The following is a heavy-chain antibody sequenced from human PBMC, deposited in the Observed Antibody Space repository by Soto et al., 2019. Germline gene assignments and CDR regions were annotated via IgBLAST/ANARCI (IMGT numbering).Heavy chain of an antibody. D-gene: IGHD3-10*01. Sequence: PGGSLRLSCKGSGFDFKKYGLHWVRQAPGKGLEWVAVIWHDAKIQYYVDSVKGRFTISRDNANNTLFLQMHSLTVDDTAIYYCAREIRPYYFYDLDVWGQGTTVIVS. CDR1: GFDFKKYG. V-gene: IGHV3-33*01. CDR2: IWHDAKIQ. J-gene: IGHJ6*02. CDR3: AREIRPYYFYDLDV.